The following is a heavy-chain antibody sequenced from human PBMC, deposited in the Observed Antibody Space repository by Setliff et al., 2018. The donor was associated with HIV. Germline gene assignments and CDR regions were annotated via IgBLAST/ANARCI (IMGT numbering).Heavy chain of an antibody. V-gene: IGHV1-69*10. CDR2: IIAILGIP. Sequence: SVKVSCKASRGTFTSYAFSWVRQAPGQGLEWMGGIIAILGIPSYAQKFQGRVTITADKSTNTAYMELKSLRSEDTALYYCATGSPYCSGGSCYSSLHHWGQGTLVTVSS. CDR1: RGTFTSYA. CDR3: ATGSPYCSGGSCYSSLHH. J-gene: IGHJ1*01. D-gene: IGHD2-15*01.